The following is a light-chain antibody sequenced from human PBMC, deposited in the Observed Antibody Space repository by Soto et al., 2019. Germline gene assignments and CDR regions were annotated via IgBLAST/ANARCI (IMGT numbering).Light chain of an antibody. V-gene: IGLV1-47*01. Sequence: QSVLTQPPSASGTPGQRVTISCSGSTSNIGSNYVYWYQQLPGTAPKLLIYRSTQRPSGVPDRFSGSKSGTSASLAISGLRSEDEADYYCATWDDSLSTWVFGGGTKVTVL. CDR1: TSNIGSNY. CDR2: RST. CDR3: ATWDDSLSTWV. J-gene: IGLJ3*02.